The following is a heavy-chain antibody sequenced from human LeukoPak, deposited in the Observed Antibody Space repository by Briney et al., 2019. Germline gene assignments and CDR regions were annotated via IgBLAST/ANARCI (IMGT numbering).Heavy chain of an antibody. Sequence: PSETLSLTCTVSGGSISSGSYYWSWIRQPAGKGLEWIGRIYTSGSTNYNPSLKSRVTISVDTSKNQFSLKLSSVTAADTAVYYCATQLGYCSSTTCQDFDYWGQGTLVTVSS. J-gene: IGHJ4*02. D-gene: IGHD2-2*01. V-gene: IGHV4-61*02. CDR2: IYTSGST. CDR3: ATQLGYCSSTTCQDFDY. CDR1: GGSISSGSYY.